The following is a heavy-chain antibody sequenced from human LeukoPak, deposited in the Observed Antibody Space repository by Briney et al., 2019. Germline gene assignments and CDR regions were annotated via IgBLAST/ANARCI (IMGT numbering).Heavy chain of an antibody. V-gene: IGHV4-61*02. CDR3: ARETTYYYDSGGYYFDAFDI. CDR2: IYTSGST. CDR1: GGSISSGSYY. D-gene: IGHD3-22*01. J-gene: IGHJ3*02. Sequence: SETLSLTCTVSGGSISSGSYYWSWIRQPAGKGLEWIGRIYTSGSTNYNPSLKSRVTISVDTSKNQFSLKLSSVTAADTAVYYCARETTYYYDSGGYYFDAFDIWGQGTMVTVSS.